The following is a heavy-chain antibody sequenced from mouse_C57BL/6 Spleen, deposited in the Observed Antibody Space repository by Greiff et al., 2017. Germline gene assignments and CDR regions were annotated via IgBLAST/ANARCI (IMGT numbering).Heavy chain of an antibody. Sequence: VQLQQSGAELVRPGASVTLSCKASGYTFTDYEMHWVKQTPVHGLEWIGAIDPETGGTAYNQKFKGKAILTADKSSSTAYMELRTLTSEDSAVYYCTRTTAYWGQGTSVTVSS. CDR3: TRTTAY. CDR1: GYTFTDYE. J-gene: IGHJ4*01. CDR2: IDPETGGT. V-gene: IGHV1-15*01.